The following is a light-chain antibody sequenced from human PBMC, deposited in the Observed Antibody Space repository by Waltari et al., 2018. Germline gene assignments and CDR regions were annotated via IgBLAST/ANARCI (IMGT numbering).Light chain of an antibody. Sequence: DIQMTQSPSSLSASVGEPVTIPCRESQSISNYLNWYQQKPGKAPKLLIYAASSLQTGVPSRFSGSGSETDFSLTISSLQPEDFATYSCQQSYSTPLTFGGGTKVQIK. CDR1: QSISNY. CDR2: AAS. CDR3: QQSYSTPLT. J-gene: IGKJ4*01. V-gene: IGKV1-39*01.